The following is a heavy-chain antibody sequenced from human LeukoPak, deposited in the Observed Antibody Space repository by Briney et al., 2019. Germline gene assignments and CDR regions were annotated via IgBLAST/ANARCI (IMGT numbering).Heavy chain of an antibody. D-gene: IGHD6-19*01. CDR1: GFIFSSYS. V-gene: IGHV3-48*01. J-gene: IGHJ4*02. CDR3: AKDTSTISVSGTCFDY. CDR2: ISSSGTI. Sequence: PGGSLRLSCVGSGFIFSSYSMNWVRQAPGKGLEWISYISSSGTIYYADSVKGRFTISRDNAKNSLYLQMNSLRAEDTAVYYCAKDTSTISVSGTCFDYWGQGTLVTVSS.